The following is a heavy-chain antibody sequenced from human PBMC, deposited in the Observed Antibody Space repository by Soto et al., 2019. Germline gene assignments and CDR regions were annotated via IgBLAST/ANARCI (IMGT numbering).Heavy chain of an antibody. CDR1: GGSMSEKC. D-gene: IGHD6-13*01. CDR2: IFANGHT. V-gene: IGHV4-4*07. J-gene: IGHJ5*02. CDR3: VASLAASGLNWLDP. Sequence: SETLSLTCIVSGGSMSEKCWNWVRQPPGKGLEWIGLIFANGHTDYNPSLKSRVTMSVDASKNQFSLRLTSMTAADTAVYYCVASLAASGLNWLDPWGRGTLVTVSS.